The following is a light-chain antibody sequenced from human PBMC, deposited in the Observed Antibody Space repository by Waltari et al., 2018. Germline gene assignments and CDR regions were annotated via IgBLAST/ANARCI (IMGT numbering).Light chain of an antibody. CDR2: EDN. V-gene: IGLV3-1*01. CDR1: NLVNKH. CDR3: QAWDITTAI. Sequence: SYDLTQAPSLSVSPGQTATIACSGHNLVNKHVCWYQQRSGQSPILVYEDNKRPSGIPERFSASSSGDTATLTIRGAQPMDEADYYCQAWDITTAIFGGGTRLTVL. J-gene: IGLJ2*01.